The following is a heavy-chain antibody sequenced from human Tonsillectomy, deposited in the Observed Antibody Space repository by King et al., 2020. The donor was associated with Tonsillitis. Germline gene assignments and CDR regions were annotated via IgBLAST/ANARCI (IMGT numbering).Heavy chain of an antibody. Sequence: VQLQESGPGLVNPSETLSLTCTVSSGSISSYYWSWIRQPPGKGLEWIGHFYHSGSTNYNPSLKSRVTISVDTSKNQFSLKMTSVTAADTAVYYCARGDRYDVYMDVWGQGTTVTVSS. CDR2: FYHSGST. J-gene: IGHJ6*02. D-gene: IGHD3/OR15-3a*01. CDR3: ARGDRYDVYMDV. CDR1: SGSISSYY. V-gene: IGHV4-59*01.